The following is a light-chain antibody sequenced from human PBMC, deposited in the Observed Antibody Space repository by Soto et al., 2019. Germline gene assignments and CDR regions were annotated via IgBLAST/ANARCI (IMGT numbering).Light chain of an antibody. CDR3: AAWGDSLNTWV. CDR2: SDD. CDR1: SSNIGSNA. J-gene: IGLJ3*02. V-gene: IGLV1-44*01. Sequence: QSVLSQPPSASGTPGQRVSISCSGSSSNIGSNAVSWYQHFPGTAPKVLIYSDDQRPSGVPDRFSGSKSGTSASLAISGLRAEDEADYFCAAWGDSLNTWVFXGGTK.